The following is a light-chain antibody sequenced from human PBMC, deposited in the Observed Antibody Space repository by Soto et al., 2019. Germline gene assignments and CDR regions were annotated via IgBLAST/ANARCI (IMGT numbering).Light chain of an antibody. Sequence: QSVLTQPASVSGSPGQSITISCTGTSSDVGGCNYVSWYQQHPDKAPKLMIYEVSNRPSGVSNRFSGSKSGNTASLTISGLQSEDEGNYYCSSYTRGSTLVFGGGTKLTVL. CDR1: SSDVGGCNY. CDR3: SSYTRGSTLV. J-gene: IGLJ3*02. CDR2: EVS. V-gene: IGLV2-14*01.